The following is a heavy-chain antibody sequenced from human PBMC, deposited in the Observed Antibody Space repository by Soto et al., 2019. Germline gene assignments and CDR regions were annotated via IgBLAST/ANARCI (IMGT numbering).Heavy chain of an antibody. CDR1: GGSISSYY. CDR2: INHSGST. J-gene: IGHJ4*02. CDR3: ASAVAGTVDY. Sequence: PSETLSLTCTVSGGSISSYYWSWIRQPPGKGLEWIGEINHSGSTNYNPSLKSRVTISVDTSKNQFSLKLSSVTAADTAVYYCASAVAGTVDYWGQGTLVTVSS. D-gene: IGHD6-19*01. V-gene: IGHV4-34*01.